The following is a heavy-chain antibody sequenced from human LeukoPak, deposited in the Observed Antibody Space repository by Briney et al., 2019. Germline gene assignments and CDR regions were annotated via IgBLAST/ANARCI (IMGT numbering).Heavy chain of an antibody. V-gene: IGHV3-43D*03. Sequence: PGGSLRLSCAASGFTFHDFAMHWVRQAPGKGLEWVSLISWDGGLTYYADSMEGRFTISRDNSKNSLYLQMNSLRTEDTALYYCAKPRRGTITTGSAYTHWGQGTLVTVSS. CDR2: ISWDGGLT. CDR3: AKPRRGTITTGSAYTH. CDR1: GFTFHDFA. D-gene: IGHD4-11*01. J-gene: IGHJ4*02.